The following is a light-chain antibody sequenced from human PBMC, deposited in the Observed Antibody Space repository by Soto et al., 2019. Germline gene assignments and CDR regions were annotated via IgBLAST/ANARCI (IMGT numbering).Light chain of an antibody. Sequence: ALTQPASVSGSPGQSITISCTGTSSDVGGYNYVSWYQHHPGKAPKLMIYDVSNRPSGVSSRFSGSKSGNTASLTISGLQAEDEADYYRSSYTSSSTHVFGTGTKVTVL. CDR1: SSDVGGYNY. CDR3: SSYTSSSTHV. J-gene: IGLJ1*01. CDR2: DVS. V-gene: IGLV2-14*03.